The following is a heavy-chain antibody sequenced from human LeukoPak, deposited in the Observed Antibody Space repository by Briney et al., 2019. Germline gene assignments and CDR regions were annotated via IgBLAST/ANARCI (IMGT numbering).Heavy chain of an antibody. CDR2: ISYDGSNK. V-gene: IGHV3-30-3*01. J-gene: IGHJ4*02. CDR3: ARDFPPNYYDSSGYFINGGYFDY. D-gene: IGHD3-22*01. Sequence: GGSLRLSCAASGFTFSSYAMHWVRQAPGKGLEWVAVISYDGSNKYYADSVKGRFTISGDNSKNTLYLQMNSLRAEDTAVYYCARDFPPNYYDSSGYFINGGYFDYWGQGTLVTVSS. CDR1: GFTFSSYA.